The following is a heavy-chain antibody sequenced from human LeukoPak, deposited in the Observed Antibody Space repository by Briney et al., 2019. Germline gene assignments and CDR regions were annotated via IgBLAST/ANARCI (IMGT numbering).Heavy chain of an antibody. D-gene: IGHD3-22*01. CDR1: GFTFSSYA. CDR3: ARDLSSGQEGYMDY. V-gene: IGHV3-30-3*01. CDR2: ISYDGSNK. Sequence: PGGSLRLSCAASGFTFSSYAIHWVRQAPGKGLEWAAVISYDGSNKYYADSVKGRFTISRDNSKNTLYLQVNSLRAEDTAVYYCARDLSSGQEGYMDYWGQGTLVTVSS. J-gene: IGHJ4*02.